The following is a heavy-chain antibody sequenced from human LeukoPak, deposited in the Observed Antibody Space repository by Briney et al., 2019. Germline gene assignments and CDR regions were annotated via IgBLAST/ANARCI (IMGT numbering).Heavy chain of an antibody. CDR1: GYSISGGYY. CDR2: IYHSGST. J-gene: IGHJ4*02. V-gene: IGHV4-38-2*02. CDR3: AREGYDFWSGYYPTVNYFDY. Sequence: PSETLSLTCTVSGYSISGGYYWGWIRQPPGKGLEWIGSIYHSGSTYYNPSLKSRVTISVDTSKNQFSLKLSSVTAADTAVYCCAREGYDFWSGYYPTVNYFDYWGQGTLVTVSS. D-gene: IGHD3-3*01.